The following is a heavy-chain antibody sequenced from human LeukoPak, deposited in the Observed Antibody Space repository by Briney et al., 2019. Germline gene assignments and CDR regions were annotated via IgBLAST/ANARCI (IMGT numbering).Heavy chain of an antibody. D-gene: IGHD3-10*01. CDR3: VRSGLGFDY. Sequence: GGSLRLSCAASGFAVSFHYMSWVRQVPGTGLEWVSVIYSGGNTDYADPVKGRFTISRDKSKNTLYLQMNSLRAEDTAVYYCVRSGLGFDYWGQGTLVTVSS. CDR1: GFAVSFHY. V-gene: IGHV3-53*01. CDR2: IYSGGNT. J-gene: IGHJ4*02.